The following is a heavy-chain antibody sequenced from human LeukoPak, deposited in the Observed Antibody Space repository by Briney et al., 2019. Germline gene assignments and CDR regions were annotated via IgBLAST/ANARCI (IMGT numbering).Heavy chain of an antibody. D-gene: IGHD6-19*01. V-gene: IGHV1-69*01. CDR1: GGTFSSYA. Sequence: SVKVSCKASGGTFSSYAISWVRQAPGQGLEWMGGIIPIFGTANYAQKFQGRVTITADESTSTAYMELSSLRSEDTAVYYCARDRPYTGGWRGFDYWGQGTLVTVSS. J-gene: IGHJ4*02. CDR2: IIPIFGTA. CDR3: ARDRPYTGGWRGFDY.